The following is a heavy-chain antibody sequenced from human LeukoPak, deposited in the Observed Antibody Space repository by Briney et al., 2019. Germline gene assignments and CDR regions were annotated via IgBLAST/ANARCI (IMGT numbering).Heavy chain of an antibody. J-gene: IGHJ4*03. Sequence: GGSLRPPCAASGFTFSNYWMSWVRQAPGKGLEWVANIKRDGSEKYYVDSVKGRFTISRDNAKNSLYLQMNSLRAEDTAVYYCARVRYSSGGFDDWGQGTMVTVSS. CDR1: GFTFSNYW. V-gene: IGHV3-7*04. CDR3: ARVRYSSGGFDD. D-gene: IGHD2-15*01. CDR2: IKRDGSEK.